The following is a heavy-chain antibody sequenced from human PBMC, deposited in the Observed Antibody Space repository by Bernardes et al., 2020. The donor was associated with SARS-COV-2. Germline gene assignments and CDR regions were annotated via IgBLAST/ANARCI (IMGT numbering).Heavy chain of an antibody. Sequence: GGSLRLSCAASGFTFDDYAMHWVRQAPGKGLEWVSGISWNSGSIGYADSVKGRFTISRDNAKNSLYLQMNSLRAEDTALYYCAKERGGVGATPGAFDYWGQGTLVTVSS. J-gene: IGHJ4*02. D-gene: IGHD1-26*01. CDR2: ISWNSGSI. V-gene: IGHV3-9*01. CDR3: AKERGGVGATPGAFDY. CDR1: GFTFDDYA.